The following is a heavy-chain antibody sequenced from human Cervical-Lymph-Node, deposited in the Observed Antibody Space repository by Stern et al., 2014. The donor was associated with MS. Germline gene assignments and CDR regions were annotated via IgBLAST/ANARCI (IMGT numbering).Heavy chain of an antibody. Sequence: VQLVQSGGGLVQPGGSLRLSCAASGFTLSSYWMTWVRQAPGKGLEWVANIKRDGSEAYYVDSVKGRFTISRDNAKGSLFLKMNSLRAEDTAVYYCARDVCGGGSCYYPQTRYYYGMDVWGQGTTVTVSS. V-gene: IGHV3-7*01. CDR2: IKRDGSEA. CDR1: GFTLSSYW. D-gene: IGHD2-15*01. CDR3: ARDVCGGGSCYYPQTRYYYGMDV. J-gene: IGHJ6*01.